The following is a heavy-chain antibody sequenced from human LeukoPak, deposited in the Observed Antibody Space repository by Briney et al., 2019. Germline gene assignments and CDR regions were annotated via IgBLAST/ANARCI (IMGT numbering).Heavy chain of an antibody. D-gene: IGHD1-26*01. CDR3: AKDLIVGATPDQYFQH. J-gene: IGHJ1*01. Sequence: VGLRRFSWAAGGFALSSDGMDWIRGDPPKGPSGMGVIRYDGSNKYYADVVKGRFTISRDNSKNTLYLQMNSLRAEDTAVYYCAKDLIVGATPDQYFQHRGQGTLVTVSS. CDR2: IRYDGSNK. CDR1: GFALSSDG. V-gene: IGHV3-30*02.